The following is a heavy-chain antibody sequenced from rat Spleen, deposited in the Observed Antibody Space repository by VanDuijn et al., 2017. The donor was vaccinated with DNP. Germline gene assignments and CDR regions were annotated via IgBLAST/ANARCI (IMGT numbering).Heavy chain of an antibody. J-gene: IGHJ2*01. D-gene: IGHD1-11*01. Sequence: EVQLVESGGSLIQPGRSLKLSCAASGFTFSDYNMAWVRQAPKKGLEWVANVIYDGSRTYYRDSVKGRFTISRDNVKSILYLQMDSLRSEDTATYYCATDFERGYWGQGVMVTVSS. V-gene: IGHV5S10*01. CDR1: GFTFSDYN. CDR2: VIYDGSRT. CDR3: ATDFERGY.